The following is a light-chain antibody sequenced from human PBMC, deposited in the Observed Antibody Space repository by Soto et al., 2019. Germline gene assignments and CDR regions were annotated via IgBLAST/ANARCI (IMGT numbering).Light chain of an antibody. CDR1: SSDVDKYNY. J-gene: IGLJ1*01. CDR2: GVS. Sequence: QSALTQPRSVSGSPGQSVTISCTGTSSDVDKYNYVSWYQQHPGKAPKLLIYGVSERPSGVPHRFSGSKSGSTASLTISGLQAEDEADYYCCSYADYYTYVFGTGNKLTVL. V-gene: IGLV2-11*01. CDR3: CSYADYYTYV.